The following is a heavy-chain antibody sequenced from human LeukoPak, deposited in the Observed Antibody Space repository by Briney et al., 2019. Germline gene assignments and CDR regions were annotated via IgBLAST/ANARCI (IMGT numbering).Heavy chain of an antibody. J-gene: IGHJ4*02. CDR2: IYYSGST. D-gene: IGHD3-22*01. CDR3: ARQQGHYYDSSGYYGY. V-gene: IGHV4-34*01. CDR1: GGSFSGYY. Sequence: SETLSLTCAVYGGSFSGYYWSWIRQPPGKGLEWIGSIYYSGSTYYNPSLKSRVTISVDTSKNQFSLKLSSVTAADTAVYYCARQQGHYYDSSGYYGYWGQGTLVTVSS.